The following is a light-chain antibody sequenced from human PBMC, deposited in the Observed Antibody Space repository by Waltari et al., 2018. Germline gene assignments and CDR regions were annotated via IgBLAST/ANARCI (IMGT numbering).Light chain of an antibody. CDR2: DTS. Sequence: AIQLTQSPSSLSASVGDSVTISCRASQGISSPLAWYQQKPGKAPKLLISDTSPVESGVPLRVRGSGSGTDFTLNISSLQPEDFATYYCQQLNSFPRTFGQGTRLEIK. J-gene: IGKJ2*01. V-gene: IGKV1-13*02. CDR1: QGISSP. CDR3: QQLNSFPRT.